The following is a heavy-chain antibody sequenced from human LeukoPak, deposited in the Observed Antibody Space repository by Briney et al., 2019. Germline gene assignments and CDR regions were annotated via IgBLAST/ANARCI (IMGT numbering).Heavy chain of an antibody. CDR3: ALGYYYYYGMDV. CDR1: GGSFSGYY. J-gene: IGHJ6*02. Sequence: PSETLSLTCAVYGGSFSGYYWSWIRQPPGKGLERIGEINHSGSTNYNPSLKSRVTISVDTSKNQFSLKLSSVTAADTAVYYCALGYYYYYGMDVWGQGTTVTVSS. CDR2: INHSGST. V-gene: IGHV4-34*01.